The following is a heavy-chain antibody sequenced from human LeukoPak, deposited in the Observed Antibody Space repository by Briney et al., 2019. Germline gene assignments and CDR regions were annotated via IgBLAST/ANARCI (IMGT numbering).Heavy chain of an antibody. CDR3: APAVAGDYFDS. CDR2: INPNSGGT. J-gene: IGHJ4*02. Sequence: ASVTVSCKASGYTFTGYYMHWVRQAPGQGLEWMGWINPNSGGTNYAQKFQGRVTMTRDTSIRTAYMELSRLRSDDTAVYYCAPAVAGDYFDSWGQGTLVTVSS. V-gene: IGHV1-2*02. D-gene: IGHD6-19*01. CDR1: GYTFTGYY.